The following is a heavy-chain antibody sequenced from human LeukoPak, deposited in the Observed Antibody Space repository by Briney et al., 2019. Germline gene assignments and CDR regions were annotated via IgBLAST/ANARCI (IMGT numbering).Heavy chain of an antibody. Sequence: PGGSLRLSCTVSGFSFSDYNMNWVRQAPGKGLEWISSISSFNTYKYYADSVKGRFTISRDNAKNSLYLQMNSLRGEDTAVYYCARSDYGILRYYFDYWGQGALVTVSS. CDR3: ARSDYGILRYYFDY. CDR1: GFSFSDYN. J-gene: IGHJ4*02. V-gene: IGHV3-21*01. D-gene: IGHD3-9*01. CDR2: ISSFNTYK.